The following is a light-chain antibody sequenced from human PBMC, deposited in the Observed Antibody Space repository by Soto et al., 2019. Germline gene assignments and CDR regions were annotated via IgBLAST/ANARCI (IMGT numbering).Light chain of an antibody. CDR3: QHSSSDLIT. CDR1: QTISPF. CDR2: ESS. V-gene: IGKV1-39*01. Sequence: DIQMTQSPPSLSASVGDRVTITCRASQTISPFLNWYQCKPGKPPKXLIYESSNLRGGVSSRFSVSGSGTDFTLTIDRLQSDDCATYDGQHSSSDLITFGQGTRLEIK. J-gene: IGKJ5*01.